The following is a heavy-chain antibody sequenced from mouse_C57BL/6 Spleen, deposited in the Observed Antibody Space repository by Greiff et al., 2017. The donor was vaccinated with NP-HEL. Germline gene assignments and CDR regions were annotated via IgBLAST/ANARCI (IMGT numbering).Heavy chain of an antibody. CDR3: TKFTTTVVASDFDV. D-gene: IGHD1-1*01. Sequence: EVKLQESGAELVRPGASVKLSCTASGFNIKDDYMHWVKQRPEQGLEWIGWIDPENGDTEYASKFQGKATITADTSSNTSYLQLSSLTSEDTAVYYCTKFTTTVVASDFDVWGTGTTVTVSS. V-gene: IGHV14-4*01. J-gene: IGHJ1*03. CDR2: IDPENGDT. CDR1: GFNIKDDY.